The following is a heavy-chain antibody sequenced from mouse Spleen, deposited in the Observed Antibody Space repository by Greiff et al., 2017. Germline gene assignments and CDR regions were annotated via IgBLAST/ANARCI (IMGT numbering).Heavy chain of an antibody. D-gene: IGHD1-1*01. CDR3: ARDYYYGSSGYAMDY. V-gene: IGHV1-59*01. Sequence: VQLQQPGAELVRPGTSVKLSCKASGYTFTSYWMHWVKQRPGQGLEWIGVIDPSDSYTNYNQKFKGKATLTVDTSSSTAYMQLSSLTSEDSAVYYCARDYYYGSSGYAMDYWGQGTSVTVSS. CDR1: GYTFTSYW. CDR2: IDPSDSYT. J-gene: IGHJ4*01.